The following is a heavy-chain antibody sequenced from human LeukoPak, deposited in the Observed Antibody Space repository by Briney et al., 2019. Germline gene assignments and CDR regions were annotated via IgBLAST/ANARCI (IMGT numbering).Heavy chain of an antibody. Sequence: GGSLRLSCAASGFTFSSYWMSWVRQAPGKGLEWVANIKQDGSERYYVDSVKGRFTISRDNAKNSLYLQMNSLRAVDTAVYYCARRNGYSSSWYYHYFDYWGQGTLVTVSS. CDR1: GFTFSSYW. J-gene: IGHJ4*02. CDR2: IKQDGSER. CDR3: ARRNGYSSSWYYHYFDY. D-gene: IGHD6-13*01. V-gene: IGHV3-7*01.